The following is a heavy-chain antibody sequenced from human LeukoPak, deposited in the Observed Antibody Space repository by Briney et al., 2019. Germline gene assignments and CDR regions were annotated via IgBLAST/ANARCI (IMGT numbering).Heavy chain of an antibody. J-gene: IGHJ3*02. CDR2: ISSSSSYI. Sequence: GGSLRLSCAASGFTFSSYSMNWVRQAPGNGLEWFSSISSSSSYIYYADSVKGRFTISRDNAKNSLYLQMNSLRAEDTAVYYCARDFFYYDSSGYHDAFDIWGQGTMVTVSS. CDR3: ARDFFYYDSSGYHDAFDI. V-gene: IGHV3-21*01. D-gene: IGHD3-22*01. CDR1: GFTFSSYS.